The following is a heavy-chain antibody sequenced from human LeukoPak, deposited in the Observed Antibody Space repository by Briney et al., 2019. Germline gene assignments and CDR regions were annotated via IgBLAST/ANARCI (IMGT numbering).Heavy chain of an antibody. CDR2: IYYSGST. Sequence: PSETLSLTRTVSGGSISSSSYYWGWIRQPPGKGLEWIGSIYYSGSTYYNPSLKSRVTISVDTSKNQFSLKLSSVTAADTAVYYCARQRGLLLRYWDYWGQGTLVTVSS. J-gene: IGHJ4*02. CDR1: GGSISSSSYY. V-gene: IGHV4-39*01. CDR3: ARQRGLLLRYWDY. D-gene: IGHD2-15*01.